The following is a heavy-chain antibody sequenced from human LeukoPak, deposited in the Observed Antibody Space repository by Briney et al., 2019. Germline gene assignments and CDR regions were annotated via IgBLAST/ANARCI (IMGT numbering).Heavy chain of an antibody. CDR1: GFTFSTYW. J-gene: IGHJ4*02. CDR3: ARGLSGFASSLGY. Sequence: GGSLRLSCAASGFTFSTYWTHWVRQAPGKGLVWVSRINSDGSSTSYADSVRGRFSISRDNAKNTLYLQMNSLRAEDTAVYYCARGLSGFASSLGYWGQGALVTVSA. V-gene: IGHV3-74*01. CDR2: INSDGSST. D-gene: IGHD2-2*01.